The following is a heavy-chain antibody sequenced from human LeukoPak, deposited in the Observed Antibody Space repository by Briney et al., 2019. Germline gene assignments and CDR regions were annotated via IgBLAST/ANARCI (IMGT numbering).Heavy chain of an antibody. Sequence: KTGGSLRLSCAASGFTFSSYAMNWVRQAPGKGREWVSSISLTSNDIYYAASVRGRFIISRDNAKNLLSLQMNSLRAEDTAVYYCARDQRYCSGSSCPWEPFDYWGQGTLVTVSS. CDR2: ISLTSNDI. D-gene: IGHD2-15*01. J-gene: IGHJ4*02. V-gene: IGHV3-21*04. CDR1: GFTFSSYA. CDR3: ARDQRYCSGSSCPWEPFDY.